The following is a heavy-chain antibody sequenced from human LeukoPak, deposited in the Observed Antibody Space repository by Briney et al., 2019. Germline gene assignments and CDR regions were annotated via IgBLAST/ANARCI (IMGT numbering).Heavy chain of an antibody. D-gene: IGHD6-13*01. CDR2: IYYSGST. V-gene: IGHV4-59*11. Sequence: PSETLSLTCTVSGGSISSHYWSWIRQPPGKGLEWIGYIYYSGSTNYNPSLKSRVTISVDTSKNQFSLKLSSVTAADTAVYYCARHEGSGSEGYSSSFNWFDPWGQGTLVTVSS. CDR3: ARHEGSGSEGYSSSFNWFDP. J-gene: IGHJ5*02. CDR1: GGSISSHY.